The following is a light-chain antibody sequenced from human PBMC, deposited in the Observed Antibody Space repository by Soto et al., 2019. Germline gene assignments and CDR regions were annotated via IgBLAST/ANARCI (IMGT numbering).Light chain of an antibody. CDR2: AAS. V-gene: IGKV1-27*01. CDR3: QKYNSAPRT. CDR1: QGIANY. J-gene: IGKJ1*01. Sequence: DIQMTQSPSSRSASVGERVTITCRASQGIANYLAWYQHKPGKVPNLLIYAASTLQSGVPSRFSGGGSGTDFTLTISSLQPEDVATYYCQKYNSAPRTFGQGTKVDIK.